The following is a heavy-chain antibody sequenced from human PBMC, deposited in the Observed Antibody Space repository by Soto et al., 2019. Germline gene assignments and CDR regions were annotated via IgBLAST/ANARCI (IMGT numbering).Heavy chain of an antibody. CDR2: INQSGST. J-gene: IGHJ5*02. V-gene: IGHV4-34*01. D-gene: IGHD3-3*01. Sequence: SETLSLTCAVYGGSFSGYYWSWIRQPPGKGLEWIGEINQSGSTNYNPSLKSRVTISVDTSKNQFSLKLSSVTAADTAVYYCARGPNRFLEWLPRKQEGRNWFDPWGQGTLVTVSS. CDR3: ARGPNRFLEWLPRKQEGRNWFDP. CDR1: GGSFSGYY.